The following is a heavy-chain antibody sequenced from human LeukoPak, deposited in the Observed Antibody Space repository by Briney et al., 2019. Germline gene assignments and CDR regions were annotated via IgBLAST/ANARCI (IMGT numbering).Heavy chain of an antibody. J-gene: IGHJ6*02. CDR1: GYTFTSYT. Sequence: ASVKVSCKASGYTFTSYTIHWVRQAPGQRLEWMGWINAGNGNTKYSQKFQGRVTITRDTSASTVYMELSSLRSEDTAVYYCARDGAAAGIYYYYGMDVWGQGTLVTVSS. CDR3: ARDGAAAGIYYYYGMDV. V-gene: IGHV1-3*01. D-gene: IGHD6-13*01. CDR2: INAGNGNT.